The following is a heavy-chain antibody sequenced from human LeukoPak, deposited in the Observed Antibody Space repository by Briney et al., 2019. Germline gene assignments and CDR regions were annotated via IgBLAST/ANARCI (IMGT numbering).Heavy chain of an antibody. CDR1: GGSFSGYY. Sequence: SETLSLTCAVYGGSFSGYYWSWIRQPPGKGLEWIGEINHSGSTNYNPSLKSRVTISVDTSKNQFSLKLSSVTAADTAVYYCARVGSSTNGEIDYWGQGTLVTVSS. CDR2: INHSGST. D-gene: IGHD2-2*01. J-gene: IGHJ4*02. CDR3: ARVGSSTNGEIDY. V-gene: IGHV4-34*01.